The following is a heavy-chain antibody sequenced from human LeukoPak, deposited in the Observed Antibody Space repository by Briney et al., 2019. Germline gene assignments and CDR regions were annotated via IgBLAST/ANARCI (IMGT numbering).Heavy chain of an antibody. V-gene: IGHV4-4*07. Sequence: SETLSLTCSVSGGSISSSYWSWIRQPAGKGLEWIGRIYSSGSTNYNPSLKSRVTMSVDTSKNQFSLKLSSVTAADTAVYYCARRRGTVSHWYFDLWGRGTLVTVSS. D-gene: IGHD3-16*01. J-gene: IGHJ2*01. CDR3: ARRRGTVSHWYFDL. CDR2: IYSSGST. CDR1: GGSISSSY.